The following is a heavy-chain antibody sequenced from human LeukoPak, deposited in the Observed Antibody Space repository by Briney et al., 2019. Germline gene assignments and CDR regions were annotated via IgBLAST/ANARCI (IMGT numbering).Heavy chain of an antibody. Sequence: GGSLRLACAASGFSFNTYSMNWVRQAPGKGLEWVSYISSGSTYIYYADSVKGRFTISRDNGKNSLYLQMNSLRAEDTAVYYCARKGYYASSGYLGYFQHWGQGTLVTVSS. CDR1: GFSFNTYS. J-gene: IGHJ1*01. V-gene: IGHV3-21*01. CDR3: ARKGYYASSGYLGYFQH. D-gene: IGHD3-22*01. CDR2: ISSGSTYI.